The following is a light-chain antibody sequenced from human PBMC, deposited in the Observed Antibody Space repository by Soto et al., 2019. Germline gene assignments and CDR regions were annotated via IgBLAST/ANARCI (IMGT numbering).Light chain of an antibody. Sequence: EIVLTQSPGTLSLSPGERATLSCRASQSVSSSYLAWYQQKPGQAPRLLIYGASSRATGIPDRFSGSGSGTDFNLTISRLEPEDFAVYYCHQRQSWPRTLGQGTKVDI. V-gene: IGKV3-20*01. CDR3: HQRQSWPRT. CDR1: QSVSSSY. J-gene: IGKJ1*01. CDR2: GAS.